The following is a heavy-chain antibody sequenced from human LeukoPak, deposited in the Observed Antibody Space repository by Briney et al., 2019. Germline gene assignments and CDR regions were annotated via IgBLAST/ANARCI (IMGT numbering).Heavy chain of an antibody. J-gene: IGHJ4*02. Sequence: GGSLRLSCAASGFTFDDYAMYWVRQAPGKGLEWVSGISWNSGSIGYADSVKGRFTISRDNAKNSLYLQMNSLRAEDTALYYCAKESNYGDYGRHYFDYWGQGTLVTVSS. V-gene: IGHV3-9*01. CDR3: AKESNYGDYGRHYFDY. D-gene: IGHD4-17*01. CDR1: GFTFDDYA. CDR2: ISWNSGSI.